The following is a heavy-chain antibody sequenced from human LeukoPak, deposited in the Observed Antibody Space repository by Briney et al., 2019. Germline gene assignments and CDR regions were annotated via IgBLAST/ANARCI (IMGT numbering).Heavy chain of an antibody. V-gene: IGHV4-39*07. CDR2: IYYSGST. Sequence: SETLSLTCTVSGGSIRSSDYYWGWIRQPPGKGLEWVGNIYYSGSTYYNPSLESRVTISVDTSMTQFSLRLTSVTAADTAVYYCASGSSSWSGYFDYWGQGTLVTVSS. D-gene: IGHD6-13*01. CDR3: ASGSSSWSGYFDY. CDR1: GGSIRSSDYY. J-gene: IGHJ4*02.